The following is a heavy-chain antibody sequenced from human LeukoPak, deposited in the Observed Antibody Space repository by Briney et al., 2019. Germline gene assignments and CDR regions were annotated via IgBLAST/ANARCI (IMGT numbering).Heavy chain of an antibody. CDR1: GYTFTGYY. Sequence: GASVKVSCKASGYTFTGYYIHWVRQAPGQGLEWMGWINPNSGDTNYAQNFQGRVTMTRDTSITTAYMDLRRLRSDATAVYYCAHKRGGVSYYFRGTYDAFDVWGQGTMVTVSS. J-gene: IGHJ3*01. V-gene: IGHV1-2*02. CDR2: INPNSGDT. CDR3: AHKRGGVSYYFRGTYDAFDV. D-gene: IGHD1-26*01.